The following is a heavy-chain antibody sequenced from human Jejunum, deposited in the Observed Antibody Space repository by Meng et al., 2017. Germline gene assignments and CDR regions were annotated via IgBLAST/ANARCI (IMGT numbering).Heavy chain of an antibody. V-gene: IGHV4-61*01. Sequence: VRLQESGPGLVRPSETLSLPCTVSGGSVSSGSYYWSWIRQPPGKGLEWIGYIYYGGTTNYNPSLKSRVTISADTSKNQFSLKLSSVTAADTAVYYCARGSRGYSYGWGQGTLVTVSS. J-gene: IGHJ4*02. CDR1: GGSVSSGSYY. CDR2: IYYGGTT. D-gene: IGHD5-18*01. CDR3: ARGSRGYSYG.